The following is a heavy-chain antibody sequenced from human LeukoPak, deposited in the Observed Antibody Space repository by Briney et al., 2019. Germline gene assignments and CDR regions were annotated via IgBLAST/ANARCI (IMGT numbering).Heavy chain of an antibody. CDR2: IYTSGST. J-gene: IGHJ5*02. V-gene: IGHV4-61*02. CDR1: GGSISSGSYY. D-gene: IGHD1-26*01. Sequence: SETLSLTCTVSGGSISSGSYYWSWIRQPAGKGLEWIGRIYTSGSTNYNPSLKSRVTISVDTSKSQFSLKLSSVTAADTAVYYCARDPSTSGSYFLFDPWGQGTLVTVSS. CDR3: ARDPSTSGSYFLFDP.